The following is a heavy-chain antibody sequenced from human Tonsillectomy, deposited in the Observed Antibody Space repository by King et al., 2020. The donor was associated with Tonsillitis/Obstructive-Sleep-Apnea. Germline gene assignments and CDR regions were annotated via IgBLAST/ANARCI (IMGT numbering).Heavy chain of an antibody. D-gene: IGHD3-9*01. CDR2: IYYSGST. J-gene: IGHJ4*02. CDR3: ARLGNWGYDILTGLDY. V-gene: IGHV4-31*02. Sequence: SSGGYYWSWIRQPPGKGLEWIGYIYYSGSTYYHPSLKSRVPISVDTSKNQFSLKLSSVTAADTAVYYCARLGNWGYDILTGLDYWGQGTLVTVSS. CDR1: SSGGYY.